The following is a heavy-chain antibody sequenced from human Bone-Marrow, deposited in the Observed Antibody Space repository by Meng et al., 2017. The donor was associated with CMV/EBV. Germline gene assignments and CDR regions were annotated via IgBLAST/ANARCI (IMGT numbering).Heavy chain of an antibody. D-gene: IGHD6-25*01. Sequence: SETLSLTCTVSGGSISSYYWSWIRQPPGKGLEWIGYIYYSGSTNYNPSLKSRVTISVDTSKNQFSLKLSSVAAADTAVYYSAGDICGPDAFDIWGQGTMVTVSS. V-gene: IGHV4-59*01. J-gene: IGHJ3*02. CDR2: IYYSGST. CDR1: GGSISSYY. CDR3: AGDICGPDAFDI.